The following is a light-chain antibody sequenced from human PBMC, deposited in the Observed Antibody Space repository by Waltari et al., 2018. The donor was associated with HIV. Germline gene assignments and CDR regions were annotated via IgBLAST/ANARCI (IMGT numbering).Light chain of an antibody. CDR1: SSHIGSNY. Sequence: QSVLTQPPSASGTPGQRVTITCSGSSSHIGSNYVYWYQQLPGTAPKLLIYRNNRPPSGVPDLFSGFKSGTSASLAISGLRSEDEADYYCAAWDDNLSGWVFGGGSKLTIL. CDR3: AAWDDNLSGWV. CDR2: RNN. V-gene: IGLV1-47*01. J-gene: IGLJ3*02.